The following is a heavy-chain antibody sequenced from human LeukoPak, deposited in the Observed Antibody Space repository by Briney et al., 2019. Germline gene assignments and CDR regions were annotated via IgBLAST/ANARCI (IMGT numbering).Heavy chain of an antibody. V-gene: IGHV3-21*01. CDR1: GFTFSSYS. Sequence: PGGSLRLSCAAAGFTFSSYSMNWVRQAAGKGLEWVSSITSSSTYIHYADSVKGRFTISRDNAKNSLCLQMNSLRAEDTAVYYCARTTSGATFSDYYYYHMDVWGKGTTVTVSS. CDR2: ITSSSTYI. CDR3: ARTTSGATFSDYYYYHMDV. J-gene: IGHJ6*03. D-gene: IGHD1-26*01.